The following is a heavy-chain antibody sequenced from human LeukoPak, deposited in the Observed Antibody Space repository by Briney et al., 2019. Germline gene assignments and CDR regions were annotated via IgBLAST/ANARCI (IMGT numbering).Heavy chain of an antibody. D-gene: IGHD5-18*01. V-gene: IGHV4-61*05. CDR2: IYNRGST. Sequence: SETLSLTCTVSGGSVSSNGYFWNWIRQPPGKGLEWIGYIYNRGSTNYNPSLKSRVTISVDKSKNQFSLKLSSVTAADTAVYYCARTDGYSYGYFDYWGQGTLVTVSS. CDR3: ARTDGYSYGYFDY. J-gene: IGHJ4*02. CDR1: GGSVSSNGYF.